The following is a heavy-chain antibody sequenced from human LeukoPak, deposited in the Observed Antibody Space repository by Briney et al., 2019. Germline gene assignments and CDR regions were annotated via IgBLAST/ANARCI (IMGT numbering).Heavy chain of an antibody. Sequence: ASVKVSCKASGFTFSGHYIHWVRQAPGQGLEWMGYINPHSGGTSSPQKFQGRLTMTTDTSISGVYMELSSLTSDDTAMYYCVREGNELLSKNFDYWGQGTLVTVSS. CDR2: INPHSGGT. CDR1: GFTFSGHY. CDR3: VREGNELLSKNFDY. V-gene: IGHV1-2*02. D-gene: IGHD2-21*02. J-gene: IGHJ4*02.